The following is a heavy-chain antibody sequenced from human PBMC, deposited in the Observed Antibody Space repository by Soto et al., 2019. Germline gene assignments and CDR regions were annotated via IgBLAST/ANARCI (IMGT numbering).Heavy chain of an antibody. CDR1: GGSISSYY. CDR3: ARGGSSGWHIFDY. CDR2: IYYSGST. D-gene: IGHD6-19*01. J-gene: IGHJ4*02. V-gene: IGHV4-59*01. Sequence: PEETLSLTCTVSGGSISSYYWSWIRQPPGKGLEWIGYIYYSGSTNYNPSLKSRVTISVDTSKNQFSLKLSSVTAADTAVYYCARGGSSGWHIFDYWGQGTLVTVSS.